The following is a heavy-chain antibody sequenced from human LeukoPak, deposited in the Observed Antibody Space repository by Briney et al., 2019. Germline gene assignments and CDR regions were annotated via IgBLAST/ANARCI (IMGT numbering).Heavy chain of an antibody. CDR2: MNPNSGDT. CDR3: ARVLSDTGAFDI. CDR1: GYTFTSYD. Sequence: ASVKVSCKASGYTFTSYDINWVRQATGQGLEWMGWMNPNSGDTGYAQKFQGRVTMTRNTSISTAYMELSSLRSEDTAVYYCARVLSDTGAFDIWGQGTMVTVSS. V-gene: IGHV1-8*01. J-gene: IGHJ3*02. D-gene: IGHD3-9*01.